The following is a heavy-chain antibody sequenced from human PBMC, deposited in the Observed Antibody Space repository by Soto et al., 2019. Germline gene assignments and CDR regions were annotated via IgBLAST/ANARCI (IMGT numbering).Heavy chain of an antibody. V-gene: IGHV4-31*03. CDR2: IYYSGST. D-gene: IGHD4-17*01. Sequence: QVQLQESGPGLVKPSQTLSLTCTVSGGSISSGGYYCSWIRQHPGKGLEWIGYIYYSGSTHYNPSLNSRVTISVDTSKNQYSLKLSSVTAADTAVYYCARALTTVTLFDPWGQGTLVTVSS. CDR3: ARALTTVTLFDP. CDR1: GGSISSGGYY. J-gene: IGHJ5*02.